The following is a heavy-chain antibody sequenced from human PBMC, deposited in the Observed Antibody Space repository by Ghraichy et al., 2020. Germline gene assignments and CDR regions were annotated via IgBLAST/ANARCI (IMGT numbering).Heavy chain of an antibody. J-gene: IGHJ4*02. Sequence: SETLSLTCAVYGGSFSAYYWSWIRQPPGKGLEWIGEINHSGSTNYNPSLKSRVTISVVTAKNQFSLKLSSVTAADTAVYYCARTRVDCSRTSCYFDYWGQGTLVTVSS. CDR2: INHSGST. CDR3: ARTRVDCSRTSCYFDY. V-gene: IGHV4-34*01. CDR1: GGSFSAYY. D-gene: IGHD2-2*01.